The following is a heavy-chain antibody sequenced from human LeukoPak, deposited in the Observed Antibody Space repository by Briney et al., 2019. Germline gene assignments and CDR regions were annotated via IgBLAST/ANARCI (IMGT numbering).Heavy chain of an antibody. J-gene: IGHJ4*02. V-gene: IGHV4-39*07. CDR2: AYYSGTT. D-gene: IGHD4-17*01. CDR3: ARWRTYGDSPHYFDY. Sequence: PLETLSLTCTVSGDSISCNNFYWDWIRQPPGKGLEWIGSAYYSGTTYYNPSLKSRVTMSVDTSKNQFSLKLSSVTAADTAVYYCARWRTYGDSPHYFDYWGQGTLVTVSS. CDR1: GDSISCNNFY.